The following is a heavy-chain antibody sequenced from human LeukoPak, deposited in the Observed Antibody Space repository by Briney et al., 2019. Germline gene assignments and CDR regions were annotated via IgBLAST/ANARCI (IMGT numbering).Heavy chain of an antibody. CDR3: AGLGASGNGYLSWFDP. V-gene: IGHV4-59*01. D-gene: IGHD3-22*01. CDR1: GGSISTYY. J-gene: IGHJ5*02. CDR2: IYYSGNS. Sequence: PSETLSLTCTVSGGSISTYYWSWIRQPPGKGLEWIGYIYYSGNSNYNPSLKSRVTISVDTSKNQFSLKLSSVTAADTAVYYCAGLGASGNGYLSWFDPWGQGTLVTVSS.